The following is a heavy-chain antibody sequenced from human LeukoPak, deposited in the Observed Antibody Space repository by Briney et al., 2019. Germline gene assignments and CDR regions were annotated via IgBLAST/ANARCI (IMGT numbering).Heavy chain of an antibody. CDR1: GGSIGSSDW. D-gene: IGHD3-10*01. J-gene: IGHJ4*02. CDR3: ARDPGYYGSGTRGAFDY. Sequence: PSGTLSLTCAVSGGSIGSSDWWSWVRQPPGKGLEWIGEIYHSGSTNYNPSLKSRVTISVDTSKNQFSLTLSSVTAADTAVYYCARDPGYYGSGTRGAFDYWGQGTLVTVSS. V-gene: IGHV4-4*02. CDR2: IYHSGST.